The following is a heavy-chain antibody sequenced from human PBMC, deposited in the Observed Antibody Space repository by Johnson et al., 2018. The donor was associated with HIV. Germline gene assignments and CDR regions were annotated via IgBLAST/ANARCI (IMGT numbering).Heavy chain of an antibody. V-gene: IGHV3-15*01. CDR3: TTDLIVVIPIGAFYV. CDR1: GFSFSNTW. D-gene: IGHD3-16*01. CDR2: IKTKADGGTT. Sequence: EVQLVESGGSLVKPGGSLRLSCAASGFSFSNTWMSWVRQAPGKGLEWVARIKTKADGGTTDYAALVKGRFTITREDSKNTVYLQMNGLKIEDTAVYYSTTDLIVVIPIGAFYVWGQGTMVTVS. J-gene: IGHJ3*01.